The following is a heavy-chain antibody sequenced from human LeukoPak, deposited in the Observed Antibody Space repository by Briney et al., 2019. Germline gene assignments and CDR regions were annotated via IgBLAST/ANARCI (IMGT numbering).Heavy chain of an antibody. CDR1: GYTFTNYG. V-gene: IGHV1-18*01. D-gene: IGHD2-2*01. Sequence: ASVKVSCKSSGYTFTNYGISWVRQAPGQGLEWMGWISAYNGNTNYAQKIQGRVTMTTDTSTNAAYMELRSLRSDDTAVYYCARDPPHLCSSTSCFGDYWGQGTLVTVSS. CDR3: ARDPPHLCSSTSCFGDY. J-gene: IGHJ4*02. CDR2: ISAYNGNT.